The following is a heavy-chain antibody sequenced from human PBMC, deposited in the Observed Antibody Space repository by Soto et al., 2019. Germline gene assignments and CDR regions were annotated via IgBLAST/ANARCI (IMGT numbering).Heavy chain of an antibody. V-gene: IGHV3-7*01. J-gene: IGHJ4*02. Sequence: EVQLVESGGGLVQPGGSLRLSCAASGFTFSRHWMTWVRQAPGKGLEYVANIKEDGSQKYYVDSVKGRFTISRDNAKNSVYLQVTSLRAEDTALYYCARDTYGDYGQVLDYWGQGTLVTVSS. CDR2: IKEDGSQK. CDR3: ARDTYGDYGQVLDY. D-gene: IGHD4-17*01. CDR1: GFTFSRHW.